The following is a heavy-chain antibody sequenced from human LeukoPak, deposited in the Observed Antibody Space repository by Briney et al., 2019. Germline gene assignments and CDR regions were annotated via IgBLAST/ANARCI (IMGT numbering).Heavy chain of an antibody. CDR2: IYPGDSET. J-gene: IGHJ4*02. Sequence: GESLKISCKASAYTFGSYWIAWVRQKPGKGLEWMGIIYPGDSETKYSPSFQGQVTISVDQSRNTAFLQWRTLKPSDTAIYYCARQPTYSYDNNDYYFFDYWGQGTLLTVSS. CDR3: ARQPTYSYDNNDYYFFDY. CDR1: AYTFGSYW. V-gene: IGHV5-51*01. D-gene: IGHD3-22*01.